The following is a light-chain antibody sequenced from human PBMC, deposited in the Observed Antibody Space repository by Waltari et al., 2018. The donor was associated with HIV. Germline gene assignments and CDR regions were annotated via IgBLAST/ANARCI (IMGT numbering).Light chain of an antibody. Sequence: QSALTQPPSASGSPGPSVTISCPGPSSDVGRYAYVPCYQHNPGKAPNLLIYEVNKRPSGVPDRFSGSKSGNTASLTVSGLQAEDEAEYSCTSYAGINPVAFGGGTKLTVL. CDR3: TSYAGINPVA. V-gene: IGLV2-8*01. J-gene: IGLJ2*01. CDR1: SSDVGRYAY. CDR2: EVN.